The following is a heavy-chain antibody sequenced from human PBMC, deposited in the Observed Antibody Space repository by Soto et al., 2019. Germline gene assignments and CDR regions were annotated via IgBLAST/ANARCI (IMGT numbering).Heavy chain of an antibody. V-gene: IGHV1-18*01. J-gene: IGHJ4*02. D-gene: IGHD1-26*01. CDR3: AREGGYSGSY. CDR2: ISAYNGNT. CDR1: GYTFTSYG. Sequence: QVQLVQSGAEVKTPGASVKVSCKASGYTFTSYGISWVRQAPAQGLEWMGRISAYNGNTNYAQKLQGRVAMTADLSASTAYMELRRLRSDDPGVYYCAREGGYSGSYWGQGTLVNAS.